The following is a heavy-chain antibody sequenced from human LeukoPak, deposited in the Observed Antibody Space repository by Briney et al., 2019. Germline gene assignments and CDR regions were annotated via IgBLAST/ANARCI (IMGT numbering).Heavy chain of an antibody. Sequence: GESLKIPCKGPGYSFTRYLIGWVRPMPGKGLEWMGLIYPGDSDTRYSPSLQGQVPISADNSISTAYLQWSSLKASDTAMYYCARHDGFSEDYGGNGFDYWGQGTLVTVSS. CDR3: ARHDGFSEDYGGNGFDY. D-gene: IGHD4-23*01. CDR2: IYPGDSDT. J-gene: IGHJ4*02. CDR1: GYSFTRYL. V-gene: IGHV5-51*01.